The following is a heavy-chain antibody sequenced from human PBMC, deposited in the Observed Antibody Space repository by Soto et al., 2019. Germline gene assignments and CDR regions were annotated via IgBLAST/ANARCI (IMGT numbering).Heavy chain of an antibody. D-gene: IGHD3-3*01. CDR3: ASGSRFVTYYYGMDV. Sequence: SETLSLTCTVSGGCISSSSYYWGWIRQPPGKGLEWIGSIYYSGSTYYNPSLKSRVTISVDTSKNQFSLKLSSVTAADTAVYYCASGSRFVTYYYGMDVWGQGTTVTVS. V-gene: IGHV4-39*01. CDR2: IYYSGST. CDR1: GGCISSSSYY. J-gene: IGHJ6*02.